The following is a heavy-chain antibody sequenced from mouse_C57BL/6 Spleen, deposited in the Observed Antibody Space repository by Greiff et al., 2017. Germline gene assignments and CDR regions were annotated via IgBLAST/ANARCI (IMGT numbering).Heavy chain of an antibody. CDR3: ARKRDYYGSSDWYFDV. D-gene: IGHD1-1*01. J-gene: IGHJ1*03. CDR1: GYAFSSSW. V-gene: IGHV1-82*01. CDR2: IYPGDGDT. Sequence: QVQLKESGPELVKPGASVKISCKASGYAFSSSWMNWVKQRPGKGLEWIGRIYPGDGDTNYNGKFKGKATLTADKSSSTAYMQLSSLTSEDSAVYFCARKRDYYGSSDWYFDVWGTGTTVTVSS.